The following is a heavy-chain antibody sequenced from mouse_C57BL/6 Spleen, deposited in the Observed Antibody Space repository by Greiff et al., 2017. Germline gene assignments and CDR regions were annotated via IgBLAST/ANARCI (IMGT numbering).Heavy chain of an antibody. V-gene: IGHV1-82*01. CDR2: IYPGDGDT. Sequence: VKLQESGPELVKPGASVKISCKASGYAFSSSWMNWVKQRPGKGLEWIGRIYPGDGDTNYNGKFKGKATLTADKSSSTAYMQLSSLTSEDSAVYFCARRTVRGDYFDYWGQGTTLTVSS. D-gene: IGHD1-1*01. J-gene: IGHJ2*01. CDR3: ARRTVRGDYFDY. CDR1: GYAFSSSW.